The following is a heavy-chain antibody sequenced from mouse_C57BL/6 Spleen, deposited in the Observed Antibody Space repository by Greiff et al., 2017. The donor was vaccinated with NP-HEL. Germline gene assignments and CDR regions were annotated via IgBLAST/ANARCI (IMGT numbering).Heavy chain of an antibody. CDR2: IWSGGST. CDR3: ARHYDALYAMDY. D-gene: IGHD1-2*01. Sequence: VKLMESGPGLVQPSQSLSITCTVSGFSLTSYGVHWVRQSPGKGLEWLGVIWSGGSTDYNAAFISRLSISKDNSKSQVFFKMNRLQADDTAIYYCARHYDALYAMDYWGQGTSVTVSS. J-gene: IGHJ4*01. V-gene: IGHV2-2*01. CDR1: GFSLTSYG.